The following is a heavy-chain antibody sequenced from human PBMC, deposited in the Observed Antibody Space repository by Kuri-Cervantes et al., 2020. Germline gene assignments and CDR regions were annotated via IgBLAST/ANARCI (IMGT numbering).Heavy chain of an antibody. CDR1: GFTFSSHS. V-gene: IGHV3-48*01. CDR2: ITSSSRTI. CDR3: ARETSHMDV. D-gene: IGHD1/OR15-1a*01. Sequence: GGSLRLSCAASGFTFSSHSMNWVRQAPGKGLEWVSYITSSSRTIYYADSVKGRFTISRDNAKNSLYLQMNSLRAEDTAVYYCARETSHMDVWGKGTTVTDSS. J-gene: IGHJ6*03.